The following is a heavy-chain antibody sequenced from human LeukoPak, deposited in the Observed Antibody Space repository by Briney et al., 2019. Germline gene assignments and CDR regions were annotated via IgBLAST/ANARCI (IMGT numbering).Heavy chain of an antibody. CDR2: ISAYNGNT. V-gene: IGHV1-18*01. Sequence: ASVTVSCKASGYTFTSYGISWVRQAPGQGLEWMGWISAYNGNTNYAQKLQGRVTMTTDTSPSTAYMELRSLRSDDTAVYYCARRALRTTTVTTTRRYYYSMDVWGKGTTVTVSS. CDR1: GYTFTSYG. D-gene: IGHD4-11*01. CDR3: ARRALRTTTVTTTRRYYYSMDV. J-gene: IGHJ6*03.